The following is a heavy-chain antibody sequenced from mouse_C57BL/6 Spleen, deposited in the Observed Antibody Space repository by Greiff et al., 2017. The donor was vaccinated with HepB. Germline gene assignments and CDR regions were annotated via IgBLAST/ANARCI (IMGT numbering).Heavy chain of an antibody. CDR3: ARYYSNYPAWFAY. V-gene: IGHV1-39*01. CDR1: GYSFTDYN. D-gene: IGHD2-5*01. Sequence: VHVKQSGPELVKPGASVKISCKASGYSFTDYNMNWVKQSNGKSLEWIGVINPNYGTTSYNQKFKGKATLTVDQSSSTAYMQLNSLTSEDSAVYYCARYYSNYPAWFAYWGQGTLVTVSA. CDR2: INPNYGTT. J-gene: IGHJ3*01.